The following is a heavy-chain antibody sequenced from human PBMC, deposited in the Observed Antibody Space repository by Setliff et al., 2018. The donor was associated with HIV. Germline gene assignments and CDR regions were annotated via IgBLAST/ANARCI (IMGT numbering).Heavy chain of an antibody. Sequence: SETLSLTCTVSSGSISTYYWGWIRQPPGKGLEWIGSIYYDGRTFYKPSLESRLTISVDTSKNQFSLKLNSVTAADTAVYFCARMSISASVYFDYWGQGSQVTVSS. D-gene: IGHD6-25*01. V-gene: IGHV4-59*04. CDR3: ARMSISASVYFDY. CDR1: SGSISTYY. J-gene: IGHJ4*02. CDR2: IYYDGRT.